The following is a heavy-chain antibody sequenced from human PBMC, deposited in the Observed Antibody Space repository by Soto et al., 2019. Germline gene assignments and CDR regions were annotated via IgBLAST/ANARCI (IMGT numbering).Heavy chain of an antibody. CDR3: ARLGGVGSGSGGY. J-gene: IGHJ4*01. CDR1: GDFISRSTYY. CDR2: IYYSGST. V-gene: IGHV4-39*01. Sequence: PSETLSLTCTVSGDFISRSTYYWGWIRQPPGKGLEWIGSIYYSGSTTYNTSLKSRVTVSVETSQSQFTMKSGSVTDADTAVYYCARLGGVGSGSGGYSGGGTMVTVSS. D-gene: IGHD3-10*01.